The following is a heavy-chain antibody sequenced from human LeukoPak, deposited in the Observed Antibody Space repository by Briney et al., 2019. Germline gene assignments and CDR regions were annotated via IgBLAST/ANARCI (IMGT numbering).Heavy chain of an antibody. J-gene: IGHJ4*02. D-gene: IGHD1-14*01. Sequence: GGSLRLSCAASGFTFSSYSMNWVRQAPGKGLEWVSLITWDGGRTYYADSVKGRFTISRDNSKNSLYLQMNSLRTEDTALYYCAKDGKNHFDSWGQGTLVTVSS. CDR1: GFTFSSYS. V-gene: IGHV3-43*01. CDR3: AKDGKNHFDS. CDR2: ITWDGGRT.